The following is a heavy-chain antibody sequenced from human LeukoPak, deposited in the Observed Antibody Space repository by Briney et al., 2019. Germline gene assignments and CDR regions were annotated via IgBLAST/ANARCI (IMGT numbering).Heavy chain of an antibody. Sequence: SETLSLTCTVSGGSISSGGYYWSWIRQHPGKGLEWIGYIYYSGSTYYNPSLKSRVAISVDRSKNQFSLKLSSVTAADTAVYYCARVVIAAADPWGQGTLVTVSS. J-gene: IGHJ5*02. CDR1: GGSISSGGYY. D-gene: IGHD6-13*01. CDR3: ARVVIAAADP. V-gene: IGHV4-31*03. CDR2: IYYSGST.